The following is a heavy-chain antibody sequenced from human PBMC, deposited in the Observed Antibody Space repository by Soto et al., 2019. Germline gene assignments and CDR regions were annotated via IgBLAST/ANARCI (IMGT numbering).Heavy chain of an antibody. J-gene: IGHJ4*02. D-gene: IGHD3-16*01. CDR3: AKDRLAGGFDY. Sequence: DVQLVDSGGGLVQPGGSLRLSCAASGFTFSNYAMSWVRQAPGKGLEWVSLVSATAGTTYYTDSVKGRFTISRDNSRIRVYLQMNSRRADATAVCYGAKDRLAGGFDYWGQGTLVTVSS. V-gene: IGHV3-23*04. CDR1: GFTFSNYA. CDR2: VSATAGTT.